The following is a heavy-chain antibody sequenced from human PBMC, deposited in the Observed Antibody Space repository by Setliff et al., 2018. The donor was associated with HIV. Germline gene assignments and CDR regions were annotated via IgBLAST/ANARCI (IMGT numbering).Heavy chain of an antibody. CDR1: GFTFSNAW. D-gene: IGHD3-22*01. V-gene: IGHV3-7*03. CDR2: INQDGSAR. Sequence: GGSLRLSCAASGFTFSNAWMNWVRQAPGKGLEWVANINQDGSARVYVDSVKGRFTISRDNAKNSLYLQLDNLRAEDTALYYCARDPYDSRSLDSSAYVAFDFWGQGTMFTVSS. CDR3: ARDPYDSRSLDSSAYVAFDF. J-gene: IGHJ3*01.